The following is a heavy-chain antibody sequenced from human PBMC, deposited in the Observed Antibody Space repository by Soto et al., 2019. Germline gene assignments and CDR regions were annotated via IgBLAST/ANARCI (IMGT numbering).Heavy chain of an antibody. J-gene: IGHJ4*02. CDR1: GFIVSSSY. D-gene: IGHD6-13*01. CDR3: ARCSGWYGQCYFDC. V-gene: IGHV3-53*02. CDR2: IYSDGRT. Sequence: DVQLVETGGGLIQPGGSLRLSCAASGFIVSSSYMSWVRQAPGKGLEWVSVIYSDGRTYDADSVKGRFTISRDKSKNTLYLQMNSLSAEDTAVYYCARCSGWYGQCYFDCWGQGTLVTVSS.